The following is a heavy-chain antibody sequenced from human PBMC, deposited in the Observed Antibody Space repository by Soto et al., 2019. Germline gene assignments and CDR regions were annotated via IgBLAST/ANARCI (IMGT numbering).Heavy chain of an antibody. D-gene: IGHD7-27*01. J-gene: IGHJ5*02. V-gene: IGHV3-23*01. CDR3: ARRLTDYRRGWFDP. CDR2: ISGSGGAT. CDR1: GFTFGSYA. Sequence: GGSLRLSCAASGFTFGSYAMTWVRQAPGKGLEWVSAISGSGGATYYADSVKGRFTISRDNSKNTLYLQTNSLRAEDTALYYCARRLTDYRRGWFDPWGQGTLVTVSS.